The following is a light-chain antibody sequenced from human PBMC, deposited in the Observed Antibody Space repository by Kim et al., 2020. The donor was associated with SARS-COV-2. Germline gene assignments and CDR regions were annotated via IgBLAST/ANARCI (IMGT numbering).Light chain of an antibody. CDR1: QSIGSY. CDR2: AAS. Sequence: DIQMTQSPSSLSAYVGDTATITCRTSQSIGSYLNWYQQRPGKAPELLIYAASRLESGVPSRFSGSGSGTDFTLTISSLQPEDFATYYSQQSHSTPPYTFGPGTKLEI. CDR3: QQSHSTPPYT. V-gene: IGKV1-39*01. J-gene: IGKJ2*01.